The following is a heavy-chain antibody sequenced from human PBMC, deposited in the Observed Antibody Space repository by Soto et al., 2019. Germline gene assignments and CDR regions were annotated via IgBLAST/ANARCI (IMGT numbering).Heavy chain of an antibody. V-gene: IGHV4-31*03. J-gene: IGHJ3*02. Sequence: SETLSLTCTVSGGSISSGGYYWSWIRQHPGKGLEWIGYIYYSGSTYYNPSLKSRVTISVDTSKNQFSLKLSSVTAADTAVYYCARDYYDSSGYLGSGAFDICGQGTMVTVSS. CDR2: IYYSGST. CDR1: GGSISSGGYY. CDR3: ARDYYDSSGYLGSGAFDI. D-gene: IGHD3-22*01.